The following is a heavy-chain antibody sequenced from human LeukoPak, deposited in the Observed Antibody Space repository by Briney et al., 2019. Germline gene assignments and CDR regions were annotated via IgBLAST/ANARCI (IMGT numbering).Heavy chain of an antibody. Sequence: ASVKVTCKASGYTFTSYGISWVRQAPGQGLEWMGWISAYNGNTNYAQKLQGRVTMTTDTSTSTAYMELRSLRSDDTAVYYCARVYDSSGYYLHYFDYWGQGTLVTVSS. CDR3: ARVYDSSGYYLHYFDY. J-gene: IGHJ4*02. CDR1: GYTFTSYG. CDR2: ISAYNGNT. V-gene: IGHV1-18*01. D-gene: IGHD3-22*01.